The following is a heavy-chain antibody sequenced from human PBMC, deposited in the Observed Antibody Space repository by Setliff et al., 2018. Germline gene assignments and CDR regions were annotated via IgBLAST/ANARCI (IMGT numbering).Heavy chain of an antibody. Sequence: PSETLSLTCSVSGDSISTGAYFWSWIRHRPGEGLEYIGHITSSGYTNYSPSLQGRVAISEDTSENQFSLKLSSVTAADTAIYFCVRGRTSGLFLSRFDPWGQGTLVTVSS. D-gene: IGHD2-21*01. J-gene: IGHJ5*02. V-gene: IGHV4-31*03. CDR3: VRGRTSGLFLSRFDP. CDR1: GDSISTGAYF. CDR2: ITSSGYT.